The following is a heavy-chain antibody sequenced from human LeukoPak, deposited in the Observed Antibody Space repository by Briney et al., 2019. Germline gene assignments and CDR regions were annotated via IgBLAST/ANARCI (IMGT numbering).Heavy chain of an antibody. V-gene: IGHV1-18*01. D-gene: IGHD6-13*01. CDR3: AFDPGPGIAAAGPDY. CDR1: GYTFTSYG. J-gene: IGHJ4*02. Sequence: EASVKVSCKASGYTFTSYGISWVRQAPGQGLEWMGWISAYNGNTNYAQKLQGRVTMTTDTSTSTAYMELRSLRSDDTAVYYCAFDPGPGIAAAGPDYWGQGTLVTVSS. CDR2: ISAYNGNT.